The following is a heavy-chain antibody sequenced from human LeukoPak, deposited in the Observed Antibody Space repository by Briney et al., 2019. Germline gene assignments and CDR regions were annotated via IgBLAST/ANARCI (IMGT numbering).Heavy chain of an antibody. D-gene: IGHD3-10*01. CDR2: ISSNGGST. V-gene: IGHV3-64D*09. CDR1: GFTFSTYG. CDR3: VKDGYYYGSGSYYKDDAFDI. J-gene: IGHJ3*02. Sequence: PGGSLRLSCAASGFTFSTYGMHWVRQAPGKGLEYVSAISSNGGSTYYADSVKGRFTISRDNSKNTLYLQMSSLRAEDTAVYYCVKDGYYYGSGSYYKDDAFDIWGQGTMVTVSS.